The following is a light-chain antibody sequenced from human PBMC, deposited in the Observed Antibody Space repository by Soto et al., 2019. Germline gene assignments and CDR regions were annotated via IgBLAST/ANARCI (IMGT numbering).Light chain of an antibody. CDR2: AAF. CDR1: QGIDSH. CDR3: QQVGRFPGE. J-gene: IGKJ4*02. V-gene: IGKV1-9*01. Sequence: DIQLTQSPSFLSATVGDRVTITCRASQGIDSHLAWYQQEPGKAPKLLIYAAFFLQSGVPSRFSGSASGTEFALTICRLQAEHFATCSRQQVGRFPGEFGGGTKVDIK.